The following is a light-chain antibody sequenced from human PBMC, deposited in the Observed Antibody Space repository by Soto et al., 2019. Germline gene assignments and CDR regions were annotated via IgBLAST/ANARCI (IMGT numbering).Light chain of an antibody. Sequence: DIQMTQSPSSLSASVGDRVTITCRASQSISIYLNWYQQKPGKAPKLLIFAASSLQSGVPSRFSGSGSGTDFTLTISSLQPEDFATYYCQQSYSTPRWTFGQGTKVDIK. V-gene: IGKV1-39*01. CDR1: QSISIY. J-gene: IGKJ1*01. CDR2: AAS. CDR3: QQSYSTPRWT.